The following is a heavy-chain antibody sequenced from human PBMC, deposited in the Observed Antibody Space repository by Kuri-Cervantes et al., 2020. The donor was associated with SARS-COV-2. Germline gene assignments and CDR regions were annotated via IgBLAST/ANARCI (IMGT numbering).Heavy chain of an antibody. CDR1: GFTFSSYE. J-gene: IGHJ6*02. D-gene: IGHD4-11*01. Sequence: GGSLRLSCAASGFTFSSYEMNWVRQAPGKGLEWVSYISSSGSTIYYADSVKGRFTISRDNSKNTLYLQMNSLRAEDTAVYYCARGASYINPSRYYYYGMDVWGQGTTVTVSS. V-gene: IGHV3-48*03. CDR3: ARGASYINPSRYYYYGMDV. CDR2: ISSSGSTI.